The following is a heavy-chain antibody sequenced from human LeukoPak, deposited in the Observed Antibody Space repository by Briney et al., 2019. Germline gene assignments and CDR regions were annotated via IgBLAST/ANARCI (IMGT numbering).Heavy chain of an antibody. CDR1: GGSFSGYY. V-gene: IGHV4-34*01. CDR2: INHSGST. J-gene: IGHJ4*02. Sequence: PSETLSLTCAVYGGSFSGYYWSWIRQPPGKGLEWIGEINHSGSTNYNPSLKSRVTISVDTSKNQFSLKLSSVTAAGTAVYYCARGLGIAAAGIDYWGQGTLVTVSS. CDR3: ARGLGIAAAGIDY. D-gene: IGHD6-13*01.